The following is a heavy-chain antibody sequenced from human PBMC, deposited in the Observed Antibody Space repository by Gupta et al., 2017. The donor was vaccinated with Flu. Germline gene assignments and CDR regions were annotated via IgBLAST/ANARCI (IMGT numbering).Heavy chain of an antibody. V-gene: IGHV5-51*01. CDR3: ARHPRMTTMPKGGFDY. Sequence: EVQLVQSGAEVKKPGESLKISCKGSGYSFTSYWIGWVRQMPGNGLEWMGIIYPGDSETRYSPSFQGQVTISADKSISTAYLQWSSLKASDTAMYYCARHPRMTTMPKGGFDYWGQGTLVTVSS. CDR2: IYPGDSET. D-gene: IGHD5-24*01. J-gene: IGHJ4*02. CDR1: GYSFTSYW.